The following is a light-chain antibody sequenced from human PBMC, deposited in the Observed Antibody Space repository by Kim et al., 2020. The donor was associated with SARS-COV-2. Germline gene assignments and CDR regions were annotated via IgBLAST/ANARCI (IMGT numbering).Light chain of an antibody. CDR3: SAWDSSLSAVV. CDR1: SNNVGNQG. CDR2: RNN. Sequence: QAGLTQPPSVSKGLRQTATLTCTGNSNNVGNQGAAWLQQHQGHPPKLLSYRNNNRPSGISDRLSASRSGNTASLTITELQPEDEADYYCSAWDSSLSAVVFGGGTQLTVL. J-gene: IGLJ2*01. V-gene: IGLV10-54*01.